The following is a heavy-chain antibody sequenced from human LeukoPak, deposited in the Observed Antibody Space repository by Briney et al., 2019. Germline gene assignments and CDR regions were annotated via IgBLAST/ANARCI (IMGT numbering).Heavy chain of an antibody. D-gene: IGHD3-9*01. V-gene: IGHV4-34*01. CDR2: INHSGST. J-gene: IGHJ6*02. CDR1: GGSFSGYY. CDR3: ARGELDWLSYYYYGMDV. Sequence: PSETLSLTCAVYGGSFSGYYWSWIRQPPGKGLEWIGDINHSGSTNYNPYLKSRVTISVDTSKNQFSLKLSSVTAADTAVYYCARGELDWLSYYYYGMDVWGQGTTVTVSS.